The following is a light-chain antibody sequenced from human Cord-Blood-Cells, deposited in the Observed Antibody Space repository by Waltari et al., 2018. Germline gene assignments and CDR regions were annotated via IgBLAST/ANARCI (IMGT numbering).Light chain of an antibody. CDR3: AAWDDSLNGWV. Sequence: QSVLTQPPSASGTPGQRVTISCSGSSSNIGSNTVNWYQQPPGTAPKLLINSNNQRPSGVPDRFSGSKSGTSASLAISGLQSEDEADYYCAAWDDSLNGWVFGGGTKLTVL. CDR1: SSNIGSNT. J-gene: IGLJ3*02. V-gene: IGLV1-44*01. CDR2: SNN.